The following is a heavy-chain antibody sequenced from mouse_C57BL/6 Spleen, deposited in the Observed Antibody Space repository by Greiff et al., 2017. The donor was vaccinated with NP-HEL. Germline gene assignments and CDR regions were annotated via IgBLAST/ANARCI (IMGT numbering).Heavy chain of an antibody. J-gene: IGHJ2*01. Sequence: EVQGVESGAELVRPGASVKLSCTASGFNIKDDYMHWVKQRPEQGLEWIGWIDPENGDTEYASKFQGKATITADTSSNTAYLQLSSLTSEDTAVYYCTLGRGYWGQGTTLTVSS. CDR3: TLGRGY. CDR1: GFNIKDDY. V-gene: IGHV14-4*01. D-gene: IGHD4-1*01. CDR2: IDPENGDT.